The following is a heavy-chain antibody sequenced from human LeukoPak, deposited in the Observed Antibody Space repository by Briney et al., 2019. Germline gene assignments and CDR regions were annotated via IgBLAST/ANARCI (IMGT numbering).Heavy chain of an antibody. CDR3: ARVYCSGGSCYSGERPDYFDY. CDR1: GGSISSYY. J-gene: IGHJ4*02. D-gene: IGHD2-15*01. V-gene: IGHV4-59*01. Sequence: PSETLSLTCTVSGGSISSYYWSWIRQPPGKGLEWIGYIYYSGSTNYNPSLKSRVTISVDTSKNQFSLKLSSVTAADTAVYYCARVYCSGGSCYSGERPDYFDYWGQGPLVTVSS. CDR2: IYYSGST.